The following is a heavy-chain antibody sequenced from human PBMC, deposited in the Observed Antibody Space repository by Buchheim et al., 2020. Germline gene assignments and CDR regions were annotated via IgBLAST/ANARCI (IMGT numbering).Heavy chain of an antibody. CDR3: ASAAMYDFWSGAADVFDY. D-gene: IGHD3-3*01. J-gene: IGHJ4*02. Sequence: QLQLQESGPGLVKPSETLSLTCTVSGGSISSSSYYWGWIRQPPGKGLEWIGSIYYSGSTYYNPSLKSRVTISVDTSKNQFSLKLSSVTAADTAVYYCASAAMYDFWSGAADVFDYWGQGTL. V-gene: IGHV4-39*01. CDR1: GGSISSSSYY. CDR2: IYYSGST.